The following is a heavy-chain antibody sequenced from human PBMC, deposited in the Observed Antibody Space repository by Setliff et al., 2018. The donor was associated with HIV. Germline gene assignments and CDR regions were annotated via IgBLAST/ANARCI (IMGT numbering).Heavy chain of an antibody. Sequence: SVKVSCKASGGTFSTFSSSAISWVRQAPGQGLEWMGGVIPIFGTPKYPQKFQGRVTITADDSTTTAYMELSSLRSDDTAAYYCARGAWYTSGWYSSRYMDVWGKGTTVTVSS. V-gene: IGHV1-69*13. CDR3: ARGAWYTSGWYSSRYMDV. CDR2: VIPIFGTP. D-gene: IGHD6-19*01. J-gene: IGHJ6*03. CDR1: GGTFSTFSSSA.